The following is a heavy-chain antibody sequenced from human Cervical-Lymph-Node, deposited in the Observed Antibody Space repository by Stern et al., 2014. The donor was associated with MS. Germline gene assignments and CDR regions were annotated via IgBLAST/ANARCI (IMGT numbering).Heavy chain of an antibody. D-gene: IGHD6-19*01. CDR2: ISGSGDST. V-gene: IGHV3-23*04. CDR3: AKEGILVASFDY. CDR1: GFTFSNYA. J-gene: IGHJ4*02. Sequence: EVQLVESGGSLVQPGGSLRLSCAASGFTFSNYAMSWVRQAPGKGLEWVSAISGSGDSTYYADPVKGRVTISRDTSQNTLYLQMNSLRADDTAVYYCAKEGILVASFDYWGQGTLVTVSS.